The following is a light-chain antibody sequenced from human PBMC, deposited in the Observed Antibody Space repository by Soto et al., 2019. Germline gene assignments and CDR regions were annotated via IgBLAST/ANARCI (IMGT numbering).Light chain of an antibody. CDR1: QGIGTE. CDR3: LQDFSYPWT. CDR2: GAS. Sequence: AIQMTQSPSSLSASVGDRVTITCRASQGIGTELGWYQLKPGKAPKLLVYGASTLHSGVLPRFSGSGSGTDFTLTISSLQPDDFATYYCLQDFSYPWTFGQGTKVEMK. J-gene: IGKJ1*01. V-gene: IGKV1-6*02.